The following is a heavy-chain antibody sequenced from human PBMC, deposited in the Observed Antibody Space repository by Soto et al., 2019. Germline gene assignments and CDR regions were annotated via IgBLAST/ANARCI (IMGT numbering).Heavy chain of an antibody. J-gene: IGHJ5*02. CDR1: GYTFTSYA. V-gene: IGHV1-3*01. Sequence: ASVKVSCKASGYTFTSYAMHWVRQAPGQRLEWMGWINAGNGNTKYSQKFQGRVTITRDTSASTAYMELSSLRSEDTAVYYCAREGYCSSTSCPENWFDPWGQGTLVTISS. CDR3: AREGYCSSTSCPENWFDP. D-gene: IGHD2-2*01. CDR2: INAGNGNT.